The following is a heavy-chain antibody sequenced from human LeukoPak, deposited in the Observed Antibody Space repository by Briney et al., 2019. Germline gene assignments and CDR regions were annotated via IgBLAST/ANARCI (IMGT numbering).Heavy chain of an antibody. V-gene: IGHV4-34*01. D-gene: IGHD6-19*01. CDR2: INHSGST. J-gene: IGHJ5*02. Sequence: SETLSLTCAVYGGSFSGYYWSWIRQPPGKGLEWIGEINHSGSTNYNPSLKSRVTISVDTSKNQFSLKLSSVTAADTAVYYCARGLSSGRNWFDPWGQGISVTVSS. CDR3: ARGLSSGRNWFDP. CDR1: GGSFSGYY.